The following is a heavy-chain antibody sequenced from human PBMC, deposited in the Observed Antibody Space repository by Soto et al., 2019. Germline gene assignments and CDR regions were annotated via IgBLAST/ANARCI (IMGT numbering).Heavy chain of an antibody. Sequence: LRLSCAASGFTFSSYWMSWVRQAPGKGLEWVANIKQDGSEKYYVDSVKGRFTISRDNAKNSLYLQMNSLRAEDTAVYYCARIGYCGGDCYVYGMDVWGQGTTVTVSS. CDR3: ARIGYCGGDCYVYGMDV. D-gene: IGHD2-21*01. CDR1: GFTFSSYW. J-gene: IGHJ6*02. V-gene: IGHV3-7*01. CDR2: IKQDGSEK.